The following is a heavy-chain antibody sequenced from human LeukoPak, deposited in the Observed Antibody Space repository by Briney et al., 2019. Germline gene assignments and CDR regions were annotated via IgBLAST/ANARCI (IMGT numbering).Heavy chain of an antibody. CDR2: IDNDGRGT. Sequence: GGSLRLSCAASGFTFSSYWMHWVRQAPGKGLVWVSRIDNDGRGTSYADSEKGRFTISRDNAKNRLYLQMNSLRAEDTAVYYCASLNYGPDYWGQGTLVTVSS. V-gene: IGHV3-74*01. CDR3: ASLNYGPDY. J-gene: IGHJ4*02. CDR1: GFTFSSYW. D-gene: IGHD3-16*01.